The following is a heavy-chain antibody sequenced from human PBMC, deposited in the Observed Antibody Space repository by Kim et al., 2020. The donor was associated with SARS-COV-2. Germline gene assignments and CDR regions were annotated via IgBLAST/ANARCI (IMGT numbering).Heavy chain of an antibody. Sequence: YSQKFHGRVTIARETTASTAYMELNSLRSEDTAVYYCARDRGKRGVWADYWCQGALVTVSS. V-gene: IGHV1-3*01. D-gene: IGHD3-10*01. J-gene: IGHJ4*02. CDR3: ARDRGKRGVWADY.